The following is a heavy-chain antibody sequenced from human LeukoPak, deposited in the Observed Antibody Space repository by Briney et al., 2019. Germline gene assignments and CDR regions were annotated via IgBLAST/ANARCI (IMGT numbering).Heavy chain of an antibody. J-gene: IGHJ4*02. Sequence: SETLSLTCGVYGGSFSGYYWSWIRQPPGKGLEWIGEINHSGSTNYNPSLQSRVTISVDTSKNQFSLELSSVTAADTAVYYCTRLSPHGMSDYWGQGTLVTVSS. CDR3: TRLSPHGMSDY. V-gene: IGHV4-34*01. CDR1: GGSFSGYY. D-gene: IGHD1-1*01. CDR2: INHSGST.